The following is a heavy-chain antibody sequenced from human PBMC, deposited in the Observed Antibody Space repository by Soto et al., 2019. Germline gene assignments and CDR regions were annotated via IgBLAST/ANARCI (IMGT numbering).Heavy chain of an antibody. Sequence: QVQLVQSGAEVKKPGSSVKVSCKASGGTFSSYAISWVRQAPGQGLEWMGGIIPIFGTANYAQKFQGRVTITAAECTSTAYMELSSLRAEDTAVYYCARINVGHGVRRFDPWGQGTLVTVSS. D-gene: IGHD2-8*01. CDR1: GGTFSSYA. V-gene: IGHV1-69*12. CDR3: ARINVGHGVRRFDP. J-gene: IGHJ5*02. CDR2: IIPIFGTA.